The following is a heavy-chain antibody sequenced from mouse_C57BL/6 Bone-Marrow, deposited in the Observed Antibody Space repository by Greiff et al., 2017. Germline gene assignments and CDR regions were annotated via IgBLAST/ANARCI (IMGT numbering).Heavy chain of an antibody. D-gene: IGHD2-4*01. J-gene: IGHJ1*03. CDR2: IYPRSGNT. V-gene: IGHV1-81*01. CDR1: GYTFSSYG. Sequence: VQLQQSGAELARPGASVKLSCKASGYTFSSYGISWVKQRTGQGLEWIGEIYPRSGNTYYNEKFKGKATLTADKSSRTAYMELRSLTSEDSAVYFCASFYYDYEGWYFDVWGTGTTVTVSS. CDR3: ASFYYDYEGWYFDV.